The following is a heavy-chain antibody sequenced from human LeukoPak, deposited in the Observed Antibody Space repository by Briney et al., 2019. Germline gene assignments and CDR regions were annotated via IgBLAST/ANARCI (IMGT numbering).Heavy chain of an antibody. CDR3: ARGPPGVYAISWFDP. CDR2: INKSGST. Sequence: SETLSLTCAVYGGSFSGYYWSWSRQPQGKGLEWIGEINKSGSTNYNPCIRSRVTFSVDKSKNQLSLKLKDVAAADTAVYYCARGPPGVYAISWFDPCGQGTLVTVSS. D-gene: IGHD2-8*01. J-gene: IGHJ5*02. V-gene: IGHV4-34*01. CDR1: GGSFSGYY.